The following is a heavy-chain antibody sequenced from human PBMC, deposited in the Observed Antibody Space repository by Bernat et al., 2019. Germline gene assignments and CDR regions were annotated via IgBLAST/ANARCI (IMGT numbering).Heavy chain of an antibody. CDR1: GFTVSSNY. CDR3: ASAGDTNGWY. CDR2: IYSDGSS. J-gene: IGHJ4*02. Sequence: EVQLVETGGGLIQPGGSLRLSCAASGFTVSSNYMSWVRQAPVKGLELVSVIYSDGSSYYAYSVKGGFTISRDKSKNTLYLQMNSLRAEDTGVYYCASAGDTNGWYWGQGTLVTVSS. V-gene: IGHV3-53*02. D-gene: IGHD6-19*01.